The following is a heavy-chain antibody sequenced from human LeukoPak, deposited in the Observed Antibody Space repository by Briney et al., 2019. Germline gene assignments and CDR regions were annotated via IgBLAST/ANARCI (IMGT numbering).Heavy chain of an antibody. CDR2: IIGSVAST. V-gene: IGHV3-23*01. D-gene: IGHD5-12*01. CDR3: AKGGYDYVEVGYFDY. CDR1: GFPFASYA. J-gene: IGHJ4*02. Sequence: GGSLRLSCAASGFPFASYAMSWVRQTPGKGLEWVSHIIGSVASTYYADSVKGRFTISRDNTKNTLYLQMSSLRADDTAVYFCAKGGYDYVEVGYFDYWGQGTVVTVSS.